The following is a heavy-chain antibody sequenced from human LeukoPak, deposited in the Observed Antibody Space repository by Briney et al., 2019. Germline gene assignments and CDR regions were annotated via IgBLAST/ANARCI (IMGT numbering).Heavy chain of an antibody. Sequence: PGGSLRLSCAVSGITLSNYGMSWVRQAPGKGLEWVAGISGSGGSTYYADSVKGRFTISRDNSKNTLYLQMNSLRAEDTAVYYCAKDRVVRGVTPYYFDYWGQGTLVTVSS. J-gene: IGHJ4*02. CDR2: ISGSGGST. CDR1: GITLSNYG. D-gene: IGHD3-10*01. V-gene: IGHV3-23*01. CDR3: AKDRVVRGVTPYYFDY.